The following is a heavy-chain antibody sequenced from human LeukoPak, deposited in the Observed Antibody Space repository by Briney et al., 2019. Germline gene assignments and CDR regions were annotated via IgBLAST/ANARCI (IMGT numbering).Heavy chain of an antibody. CDR1: GFTFSSYS. D-gene: IGHD2-2*01. Sequence: GGSLRLSCAASGFTFSSYSMNWVRQAPGKGLEWVSSISTSSSYIYSADSVKGRFTISRDNAKNSLYLQMNSLRGEDTAVYYCAREGPVDCSSTSCYADYWGQGTLVTVFS. J-gene: IGHJ4*02. V-gene: IGHV3-21*01. CDR2: ISTSSSYI. CDR3: AREGPVDCSSTSCYADY.